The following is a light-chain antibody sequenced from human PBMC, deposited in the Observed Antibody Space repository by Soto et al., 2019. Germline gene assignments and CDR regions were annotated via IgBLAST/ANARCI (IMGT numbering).Light chain of an antibody. CDR3: CSYVSSSTYV. CDR1: SSDVGGYNH. Sequence: QSALIQPASVSGSPGQSITISCTGTSSDVGGYNHVSWYQQHPGKAPKLMIYDVSNRPSGVSNRFSGSKSGNTASLTISGRQAEDEAEYYCCSYVSSSTYVFGSGTKVTVL. J-gene: IGLJ1*01. CDR2: DVS. V-gene: IGLV2-14*03.